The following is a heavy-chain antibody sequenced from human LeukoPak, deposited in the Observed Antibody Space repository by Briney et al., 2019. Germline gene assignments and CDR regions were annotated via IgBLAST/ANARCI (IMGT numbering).Heavy chain of an antibody. CDR3: ARSVPSLDYLFDS. CDR2: IYNSGIT. D-gene: IGHD4-11*01. V-gene: IGHV4-59*08. J-gene: IGHJ5*01. CDR1: GGSISTYY. Sequence: SETLSLTCTVSGGSISTYYWTWIRQLPGKGLEWIGYIYNSGITNYNPSLKSRVTVSVDTSKNQFSLRLTSVTAADTAVYYCARSVPSLDYLFDSWGHGTLVTVSS.